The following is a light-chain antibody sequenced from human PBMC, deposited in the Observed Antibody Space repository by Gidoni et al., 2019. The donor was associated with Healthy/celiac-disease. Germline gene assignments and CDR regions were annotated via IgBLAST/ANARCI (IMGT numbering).Light chain of an antibody. Sequence: EIVLTQYPGTLSLSPGERATLSCRASQSVSSSYLAWYQQKPGQAPRLLIYGASSRATGIPDRFSGSWSGTDFTLTISRLEPEDFAVYYCQQYGSSPWTFGQGTKVEIK. V-gene: IGKV3-20*01. CDR2: GAS. CDR3: QQYGSSPWT. CDR1: QSVSSSY. J-gene: IGKJ1*01.